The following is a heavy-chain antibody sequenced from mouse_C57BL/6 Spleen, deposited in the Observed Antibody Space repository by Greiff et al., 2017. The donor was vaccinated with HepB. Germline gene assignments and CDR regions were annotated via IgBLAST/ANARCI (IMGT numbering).Heavy chain of an antibody. Sequence: VQLQQPGAELVRPGTSVKLSCKASGYTFTSYWMHWVKQRPGQGLEWIGVIDPSDSYTNYNQKFKGKATLTVDTSSSTAYMQLSSLTSEDSAVYYCAVYDGYLLYAMDYWGQGTSVTVSS. D-gene: IGHD2-3*01. V-gene: IGHV1-59*01. J-gene: IGHJ4*01. CDR3: AVYDGYLLYAMDY. CDR1: GYTFTSYW. CDR2: IDPSDSYT.